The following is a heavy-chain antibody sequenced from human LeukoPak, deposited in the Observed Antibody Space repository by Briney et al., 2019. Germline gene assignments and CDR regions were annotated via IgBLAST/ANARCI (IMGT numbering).Heavy chain of an antibody. CDR3: ASVGGRYCSGGSCYVNDY. V-gene: IGHV1-2*02. J-gene: IGHJ4*02. CDR2: INPNSGGT. D-gene: IGHD2-15*01. CDR1: GYTFTGYY. Sequence: GASVKVFCKASGYTFTGYYMHWVRQAPGQGVEWMGWINPNSGGTNYAQKFQGRVTMTRDTSISTAYMELSRLRSDDTAVYYCASVGGRYCSGGSCYVNDYWGQGTLVTVSS.